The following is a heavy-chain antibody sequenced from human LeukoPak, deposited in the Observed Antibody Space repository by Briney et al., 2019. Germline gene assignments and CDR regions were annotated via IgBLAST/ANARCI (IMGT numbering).Heavy chain of an antibody. Sequence: PGGSLRLSCAASGFTFRDYYMSWVRQAPGKGLEWVSGINWNGGSTGYADSVKGRFTISRDNAKNSLYLQMNSLRAEDTALYYCARDLVGVGATSRSYYFDYWGQGTLVTVSS. CDR1: GFTFRDYY. V-gene: IGHV3-20*04. CDR2: INWNGGST. D-gene: IGHD1-26*01. J-gene: IGHJ4*02. CDR3: ARDLVGVGATSRSYYFDY.